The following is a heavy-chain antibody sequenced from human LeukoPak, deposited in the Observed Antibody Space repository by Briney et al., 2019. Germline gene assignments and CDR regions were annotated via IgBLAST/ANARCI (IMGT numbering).Heavy chain of an antibody. CDR1: GYTFTSYG. CDR3: ARAGRLFGMYYDFWSVGGFDP. Sequence: ASVKVSCKASGYTFTSYGISWVRQAPGQGLEWMGWINPNSGGTNYAQKLQGRVTMTRDTSISTAYMELSRLRSDDTAVYYCARAGRLFGMYYDFWSVGGFDPWGQGTLVTVSS. D-gene: IGHD3-3*01. J-gene: IGHJ5*02. CDR2: INPNSGGT. V-gene: IGHV1-2*02.